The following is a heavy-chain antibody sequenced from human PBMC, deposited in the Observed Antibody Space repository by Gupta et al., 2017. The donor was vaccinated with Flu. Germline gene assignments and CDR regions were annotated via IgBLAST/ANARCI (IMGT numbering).Heavy chain of an antibody. Sequence: SSWGWIRQAPGKGVEWIGNISYSGTSFHNPSLKGRVVISVDPSKNQFALKLSSVTAADSAVYYCARAPDFFSYAMDVWCQGTTVTVSS. CDR1: SS. CDR3: ARAPDFFSYAMDV. V-gene: IGHV4-39*02. J-gene: IGHJ6*02. CDR2: ISYSGTS.